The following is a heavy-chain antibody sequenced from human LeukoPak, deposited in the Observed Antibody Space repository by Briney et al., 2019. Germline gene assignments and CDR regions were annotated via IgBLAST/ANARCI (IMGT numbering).Heavy chain of an antibody. D-gene: IGHD3-22*01. Sequence: GGSLRLSCVASGFMFDEYTMIWVRQAPGKGLEWVSGIRWETDVIGYADSFKGRFTISRDNSKNTLYLQMNSLRAEDTAVYYCARGHYYDSSGYYRDAFDIWGQGTMVTVSS. V-gene: IGHV3-9*01. CDR2: IRWETDVI. J-gene: IGHJ3*02. CDR3: ARGHYYDSSGYYRDAFDI. CDR1: GFMFDEYT.